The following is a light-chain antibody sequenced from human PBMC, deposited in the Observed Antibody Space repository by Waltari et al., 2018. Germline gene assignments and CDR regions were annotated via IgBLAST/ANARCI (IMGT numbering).Light chain of an antibody. CDR3: ALYMGSGIWV. V-gene: IGLV8-61*01. CDR2: KAN. Sequence: QTVVNQEPSLSVSPGGTVTLTCALSSGSLSTTSYATWYQQTPGHAPRTLVYKANARSSGVPDRFSGSILGNTAALTITGAQADDESDYYCALYMGSGIWVFGGGTRLTVL. CDR1: SGSLSTTSY. J-gene: IGLJ3*02.